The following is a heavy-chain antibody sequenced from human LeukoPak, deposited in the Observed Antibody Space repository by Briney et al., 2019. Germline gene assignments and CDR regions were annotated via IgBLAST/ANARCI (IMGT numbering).Heavy chain of an antibody. Sequence: IPSETLSLTCTVSGGSISNYYWSWIRQPPGKGLEWIGYIYYSGSTNYNPSLKSRVTISVDTSKNQFSLKLSSVTAADTAVYYCARTLLWFGEFPGYFDYWGQGTLVTVSS. D-gene: IGHD3-10*01. CDR1: GGSISNYY. CDR2: IYYSGST. CDR3: ARTLLWFGEFPGYFDY. V-gene: IGHV4-59*12. J-gene: IGHJ4*02.